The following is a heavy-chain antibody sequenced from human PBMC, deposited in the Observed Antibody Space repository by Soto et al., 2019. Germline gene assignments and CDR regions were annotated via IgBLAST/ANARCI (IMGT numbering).Heavy chain of an antibody. Sequence: GGSLRLSCAASGFTFSSYWMHWVRQAPGKGLVWVSRINSDGSSTNYADSVKGRFTISRDNAKHTLYLQMNSLRAEDTAVYYCAIRASYYDSSGYFDYWGQGTLVTVSS. V-gene: IGHV3-74*01. CDR1: GFTFSSYW. D-gene: IGHD3-22*01. J-gene: IGHJ4*02. CDR3: AIRASYYDSSGYFDY. CDR2: INSDGSST.